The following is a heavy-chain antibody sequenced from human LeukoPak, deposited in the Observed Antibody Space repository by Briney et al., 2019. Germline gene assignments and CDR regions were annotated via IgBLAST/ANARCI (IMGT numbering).Heavy chain of an antibody. D-gene: IGHD2-21*02. CDR3: AREYELAYCGGDCYSAHYYYYMDV. CDR2: IIPIFGTA. J-gene: IGHJ6*03. CDR1: GGTFSSYA. V-gene: IGHV1-69*01. Sequence: GSSVKVSCKASGGTFSSYAISWVRQAPGQGLEWMGGIIPIFGTANYAQKFQGRVTITADESTSTAYMELRSLRSDDTAVYYCAREYELAYCGGDCYSAHYYYYMDVWGKGTTVTVSS.